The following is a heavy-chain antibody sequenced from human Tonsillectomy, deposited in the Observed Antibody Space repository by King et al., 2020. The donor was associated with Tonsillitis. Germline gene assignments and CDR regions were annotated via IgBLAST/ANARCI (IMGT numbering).Heavy chain of an antibody. CDR1: GFTFSDHY. J-gene: IGHJ4*02. CDR2: ISSSGSTM. D-gene: IGHD3-22*01. CDR3: ARDYYDSSGYGVFDY. V-gene: IGHV3-11*01. Sequence: VQLVESGGGLVKPGGSLRLSCAASGFTFSDHYMSWIRQAPGKGLEWVSYISSSGSTMYYADFVKGRFTISRDNAKNSLYLQMNNLRADDTAVYYCARDYYDSSGYGVFDYWGQGTLVTVSS.